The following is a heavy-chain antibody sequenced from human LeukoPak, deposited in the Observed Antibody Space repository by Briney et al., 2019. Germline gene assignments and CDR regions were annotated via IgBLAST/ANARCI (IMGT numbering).Heavy chain of an antibody. CDR1: GGSISSYY. J-gene: IGHJ4*02. CDR3: ARAREVPRYYFDY. CDR2: IYYSGST. Sequence: SETLSLTCTVSGGSISSYYWSWIRQPPGKGLEWIGYIYYSGSTNYNPSLKSRVTISVDTSKNQFSLKLSSVTAADTAVYYCARAREVPRYYFDYWGQGTLVTVSS. V-gene: IGHV4-59*12. D-gene: IGHD4/OR15-4a*01.